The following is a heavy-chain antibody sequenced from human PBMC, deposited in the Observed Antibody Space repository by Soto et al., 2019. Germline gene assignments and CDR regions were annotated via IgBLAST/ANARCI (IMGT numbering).Heavy chain of an antibody. V-gene: IGHV1-18*01. CDR2: ISAYNGNT. Sequence: ASVKVSCKASGYTFTSYGISWVQQAPGQGLEWMGWISAYNGNTNYAQKLQGRVTMTTDTSTSTAYMELRSLRSDDTAVYYCARDVVVVASDAFEIWGQGTMVTVSS. J-gene: IGHJ3*02. D-gene: IGHD2-15*01. CDR3: ARDVVVVASDAFEI. CDR1: GYTFTSYG.